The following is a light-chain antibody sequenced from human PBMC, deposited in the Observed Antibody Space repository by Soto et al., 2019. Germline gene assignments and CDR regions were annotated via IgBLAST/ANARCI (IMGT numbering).Light chain of an antibody. CDR2: DVS. CDR3: SSYTSSSTPD. J-gene: IGLJ1*01. CDR1: SSDVGGYNY. Sequence: QSALTQPASVSGSPGQSITISCTGTSSDVGGYNYVSWYQQHPGKAPKLMIYDVSYRPSGVSNRFSGSKSGNTASLTISGLQAEDEADYYCSSYTSSSTPDFGTGTQLTVL. V-gene: IGLV2-14*03.